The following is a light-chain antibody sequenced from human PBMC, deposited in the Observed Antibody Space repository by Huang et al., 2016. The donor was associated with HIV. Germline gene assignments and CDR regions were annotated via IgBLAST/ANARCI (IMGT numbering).Light chain of an antibody. Sequence: IVMTPSPATLSVSPGERVTVSCRANMSVSSNLALSQQRPGQAPRLLIYGSSTRAPGIPARFSGSGSGTDFALTISSLQSEDCALYYCQQYNNWLLSFGGGTRVDI. J-gene: IGKJ4*01. CDR1: MSVSSN. CDR3: QQYNNWLLS. V-gene: IGKV3-15*01. CDR2: GSS.